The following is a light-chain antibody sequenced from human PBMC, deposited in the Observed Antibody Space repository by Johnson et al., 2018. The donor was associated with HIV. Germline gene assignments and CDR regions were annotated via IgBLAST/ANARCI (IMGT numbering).Light chain of an antibody. CDR2: ENN. Sequence: QSVLTQPPSVSAAPGQKVTISCSGSSSNIGDNFVSWYQQLPGRAPKLLIYENNKRPSGIPDRFSGSKSGTSASLGLTGLQTGDEADYYCVTWDSRLSAYVFGTGTKVTVL. CDR3: VTWDSRLSAYV. J-gene: IGLJ1*01. V-gene: IGLV1-51*02. CDR1: SSNIGDNF.